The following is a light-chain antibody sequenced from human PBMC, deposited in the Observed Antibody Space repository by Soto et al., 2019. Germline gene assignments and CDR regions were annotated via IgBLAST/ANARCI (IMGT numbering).Light chain of an antibody. V-gene: IGKV3-15*01. CDR2: SPS. CDR1: QTVSNN. CDR3: QQYNEWPLT. J-gene: IGKJ4*01. Sequence: ERVMTQSPATLSVSPGEKATLSCRASQTVSNNVAWYQQKPGQAPRLLMYSPSTMATGIPARFSGSGSGTEFTLTISSLQSEDFAVYYCQQYNEWPLTFGGGTKVETK.